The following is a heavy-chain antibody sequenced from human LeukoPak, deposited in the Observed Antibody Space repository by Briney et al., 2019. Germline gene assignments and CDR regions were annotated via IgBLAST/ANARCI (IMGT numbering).Heavy chain of an antibody. CDR3: AGDKAFLGYYDTSGYFQQWFGS. CDR2: ISPYNGDT. CDR1: GGTFSSYA. J-gene: IGHJ5*01. D-gene: IGHD3-22*01. V-gene: IGHV1-18*01. Sequence: GASVKVSCKASGGTFSSYAISWVRQAPGQGLEWMGWISPYNGDTHYAQKFQDRVTMTTDTSTSTAYMDLRSLGFDDTAVYYCAGDKAFLGYYDTSGYFQQWFGSWGQGTLVTVSS.